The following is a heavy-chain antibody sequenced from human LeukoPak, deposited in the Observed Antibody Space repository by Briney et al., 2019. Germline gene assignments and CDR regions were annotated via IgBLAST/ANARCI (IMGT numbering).Heavy chain of an antibody. CDR2: IRYDGSNK. Sequence: GGSLRLSWAASGFTFSSYGMHWVRQAPGKGLEWVAFIRYDGSNKYYTDSVKGRFTISRDKSKNTPYRQMNSLRAEETAVYYCAKDLPGPIVVVAASNYWGQGTLVTVSS. D-gene: IGHD2-15*01. CDR1: GFTFSSYG. J-gene: IGHJ4*02. V-gene: IGHV3-30*02. CDR3: AKDLPGPIVVVAASNY.